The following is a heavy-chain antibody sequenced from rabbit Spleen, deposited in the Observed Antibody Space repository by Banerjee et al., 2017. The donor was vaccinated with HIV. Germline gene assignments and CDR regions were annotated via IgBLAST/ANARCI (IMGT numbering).Heavy chain of an antibody. CDR1: GFSFSSSDY. V-gene: IGHV1S40*01. CDR2: IAGSSSGFT. D-gene: IGHD2-1*01. J-gene: IGHJ4*01. CDR3: ARGAWSFDCMNL. Sequence: QSLEESGGDLVKPGASLTLTCTASGFSFSSSDYMCWVRQAPGKGLEWISCIAGSSSGFTYSATWAKGRFTCSKTSSTTVTLQMTSLIAADTATYFCARGAWSFDCMNLWGPGTLVTVS.